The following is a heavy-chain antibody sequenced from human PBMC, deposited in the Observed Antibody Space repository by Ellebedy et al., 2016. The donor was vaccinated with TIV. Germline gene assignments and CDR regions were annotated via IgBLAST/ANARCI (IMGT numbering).Heavy chain of an antibody. D-gene: IGHD4-23*01. CDR3: AKGRGEVTQLDFDL. J-gene: IGHJ2*01. V-gene: IGHV3-43D*03. CDR2: ISWDGGST. CDR1: GFTFDDYA. Sequence: GGSLRLSXAASGFTFDDYAMHWVRQAPGKGLEWVSLISWDGGSTYYADSVKGRFTISRDNSKNSLYLQMNSLRAEDTALYYCAKGRGEVTQLDFDLWGRGTLVTVSS.